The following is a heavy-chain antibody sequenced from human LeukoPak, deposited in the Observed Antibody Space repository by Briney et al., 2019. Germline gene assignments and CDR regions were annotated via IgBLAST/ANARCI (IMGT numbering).Heavy chain of an antibody. CDR1: GFTVSSNY. D-gene: IGHD4/OR15-4a*01. J-gene: IGHJ4*02. V-gene: IGHV3-53*01. Sequence: GGSLRLSCAASGFTVSSNYMSWVRQAPGKGLEWVSVIYSGGSTYYADPLKGRFTISRDNSKNTLYLQMNSLRAEDTAVYYCARGDYGDIDYWGQGTLVTVSS. CDR3: ARGDYGDIDY. CDR2: IYSGGST.